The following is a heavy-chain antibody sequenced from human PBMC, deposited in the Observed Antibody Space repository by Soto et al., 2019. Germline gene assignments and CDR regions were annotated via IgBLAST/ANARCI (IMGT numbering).Heavy chain of an antibody. CDR3: ASLYGDYVFDY. CDR2: ISSSSSYI. CDR1: GFTFSSYS. V-gene: IGHV3-21*01. D-gene: IGHD4-17*01. Sequence: GESLKISCAASGFTFSSYSMNWVRQAPGKGLEWVSSISSSSSYIYYADSVKGRFTISRDNAKNSLYLQMNSLRAEDTAVYYCASLYGDYVFDYWGQGTLVTVSS. J-gene: IGHJ4*02.